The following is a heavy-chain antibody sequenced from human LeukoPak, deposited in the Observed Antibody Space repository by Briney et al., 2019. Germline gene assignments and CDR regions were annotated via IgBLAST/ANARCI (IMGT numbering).Heavy chain of an antibody. D-gene: IGHD3-10*01. Sequence: PSETLSLTCTVSGGSISSYYWSWIRQPPGKGLEWIGYIYYSGSTNYNPSLKSRVTISVDTSKNQFSLKLSSVTAADTAVYYCARLTYSYGSGTFFDYWGQGTLVTVSS. CDR2: IYYSGST. CDR3: ARLTYSYGSGTFFDY. V-gene: IGHV4-59*01. J-gene: IGHJ4*01. CDR1: GGSISSYY.